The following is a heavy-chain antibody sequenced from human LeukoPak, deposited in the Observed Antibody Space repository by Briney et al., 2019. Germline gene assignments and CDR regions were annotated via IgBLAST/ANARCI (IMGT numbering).Heavy chain of an antibody. CDR2: ISHSGST. V-gene: IGHV4-38-2*02. CDR3: ARGFQTQATGFDP. D-gene: IGHD1-26*01. CDR1: GYFIRSGYY. Sequence: PSETLSLTCSVSGYFIRSGYYWGWIRQPPGKGLEWIGSISHSGSTYYNPSLKSRVTISVDTFKNQFSLKLSSVTAADTAVYYCARGFQTQATGFDPWGQGTLVTVSS. J-gene: IGHJ5*02.